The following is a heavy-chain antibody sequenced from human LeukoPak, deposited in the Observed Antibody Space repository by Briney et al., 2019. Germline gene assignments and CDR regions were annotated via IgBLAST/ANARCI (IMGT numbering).Heavy chain of an antibody. CDR2: ISESGNSI. J-gene: IGHJ3*02. CDR1: GFTFSGYA. Sequence: GGSLRLSCAASGFTFSGYAMSWVRQAPGKGLEWVSYISESGNSIYYADSVKGRFTISRDNAKNSLYLQMNGLRAEDTAVYYCARDWTKGLDDAFDIWGQGTMVTVSS. CDR3: ARDWTKGLDDAFDI. D-gene: IGHD3/OR15-3a*01. V-gene: IGHV3-48*03.